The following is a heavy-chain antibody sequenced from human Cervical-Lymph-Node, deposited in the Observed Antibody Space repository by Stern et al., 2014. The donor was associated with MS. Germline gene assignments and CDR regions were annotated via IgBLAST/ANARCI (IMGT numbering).Heavy chain of an antibody. CDR3: AHRHALYGSSETNYGLDV. CDR2: IFWDDDK. Sequence: QVTLKESGPTLVKPTQTLTLTCTFSGFSLSTSGEGVGWIRQPPGKALEWLALIFWDDDKRYSPSLKSRLTITKDTSKNQVVLTMANMDPVDTATYYCAHRHALYGSSETNYGLDVWGQGTTVTVSS. D-gene: IGHD6-6*01. CDR1: GFSLSTSGEG. J-gene: IGHJ6*02. V-gene: IGHV2-5*02.